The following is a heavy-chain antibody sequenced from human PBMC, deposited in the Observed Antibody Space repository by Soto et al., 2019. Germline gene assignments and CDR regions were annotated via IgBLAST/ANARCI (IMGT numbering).Heavy chain of an antibody. CDR2: IGGSGGVT. CDR1: GFTFSNYA. V-gene: IGHV3-23*01. D-gene: IGHD3-10*01. CDR3: VLWPPYYFDY. J-gene: IGHJ4*02. Sequence: EVPLLESGGGLVQPGGSLRLSCAASGFTFSNYAMSWVRQAPGKGLEWVSAIGGSGGVTYYADSVKGRFTISRDNSKNTLYLQMNSLRAEDTAVYYCVLWPPYYFDYWGQGTLVTVSS.